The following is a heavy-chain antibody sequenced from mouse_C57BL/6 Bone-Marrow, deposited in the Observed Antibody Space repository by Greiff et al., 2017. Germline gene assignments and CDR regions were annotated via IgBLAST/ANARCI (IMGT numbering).Heavy chain of an antibody. CDR1: GYTFTSYW. CDR3: ARYYYSPYWYFDV. Sequence: QVQLKQPGAELVKPGASVKLSCKASGYTFTSYWMQWVKQRPGQGLEWIGEIDPSDSYTNYNQKFKGKSTLTVDKSSSTAYMQLSSLTSEDSAVYYCARYYYSPYWYFDVWGTGTTVTVSS. CDR2: IDPSDSYT. J-gene: IGHJ1*03. D-gene: IGHD1-1*01. V-gene: IGHV1-50*01.